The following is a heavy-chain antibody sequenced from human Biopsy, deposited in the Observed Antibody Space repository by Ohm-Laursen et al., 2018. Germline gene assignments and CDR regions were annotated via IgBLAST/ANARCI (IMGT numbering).Heavy chain of an antibody. V-gene: IGHV4-4*08. CDR1: GSSLSLSY. CDR2: IYSSGGT. CDR3: ARRPYTRDNWFDP. Sequence: TLSLTCTVSGSSLSLSYWSWIRQPPGKGLEWIGYIYSSGGTDYNPSLKSRVTISLDTSKNQFSLTLTSVTVADTAIYYCARRPYTRDNWFDPWGQGTLVTVSS. D-gene: IGHD2-2*01. J-gene: IGHJ5*02.